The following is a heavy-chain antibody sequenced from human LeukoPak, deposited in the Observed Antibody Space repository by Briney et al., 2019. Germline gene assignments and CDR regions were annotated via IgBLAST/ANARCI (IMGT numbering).Heavy chain of an antibody. Sequence: PSETLSLTCTVSGDSISSYYWSWIRQPPGKGLEWIGYIYYSGSTNYNPSLKSRVTISVDTSKNQFSLKLTSVTAADTAVYYCARSPYYYGSGSYNFDYWGQGTLVTVSS. CDR3: ARSPYYYGSGSYNFDY. CDR1: GDSISSYY. D-gene: IGHD3-10*01. V-gene: IGHV4-59*01. CDR2: IYYSGST. J-gene: IGHJ4*02.